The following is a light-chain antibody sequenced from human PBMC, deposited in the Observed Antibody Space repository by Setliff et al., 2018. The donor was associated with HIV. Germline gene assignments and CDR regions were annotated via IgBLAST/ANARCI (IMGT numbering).Light chain of an antibody. Sequence: QPASVSGSPGQSITISCTGTSSDVGGYNHVSWYQQYPGEAPKVMIYDVTERPSGVSNRFSGSKSGNTASLTISGLQAEDEADYYCWSYAGSYTLYVFGTGTKVTVL. CDR1: SSDVGGYNH. CDR3: WSYAGSYTLYV. V-gene: IGLV2-14*03. J-gene: IGLJ1*01. CDR2: DVT.